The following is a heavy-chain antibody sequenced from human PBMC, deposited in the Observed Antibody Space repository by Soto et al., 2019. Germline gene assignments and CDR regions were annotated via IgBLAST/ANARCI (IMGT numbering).Heavy chain of an antibody. V-gene: IGHV4-59*01. J-gene: IGHJ6*02. Sequence: PSETLSLTCTVSGGSISSYYWSWIRQPPGKGLEWIGYIYYSGSTNYNPSLKSRVTISVDTSKNQFSLTLSSVTAADTAVYYCARQNDLDYYYGMDVWGQGTTVT. CDR2: IYYSGST. CDR1: GGSISSYY. D-gene: IGHD3-3*01. CDR3: ARQNDLDYYYGMDV.